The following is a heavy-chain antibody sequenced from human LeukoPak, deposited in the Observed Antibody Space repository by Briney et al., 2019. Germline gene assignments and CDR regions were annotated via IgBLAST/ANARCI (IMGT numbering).Heavy chain of an antibody. V-gene: IGHV3-23*01. Sequence: GGSLRLSCAASGFSFSSYAMSWVRQAPGKGLEGVAAISGSGGRTYYADSVKGRFTISRDNSKNTLYLQMNSLRAEDTAVYYCAKEPTLYYYDSSGYYPGYNWFDPWGQGTLVTVSS. CDR1: GFSFSSYA. D-gene: IGHD3-22*01. CDR3: AKEPTLYYYDSSGYYPGYNWFDP. J-gene: IGHJ5*02. CDR2: ISGSGGRT.